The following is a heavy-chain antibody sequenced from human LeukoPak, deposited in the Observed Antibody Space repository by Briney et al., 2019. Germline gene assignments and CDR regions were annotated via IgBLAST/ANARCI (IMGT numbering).Heavy chain of an antibody. CDR1: GFTFSSYT. J-gene: IGHJ4*02. D-gene: IGHD2-15*01. CDR3: ARSELSPSDFDY. Sequence: GGSLRLSCAASGFTFSSYTMNWVRQAPGKGLEWVSIISSGSSYIHYADSVKGRFTISRDNAKNSLYLQMNSLRAEDTAVYYCARSELSPSDFDYWGQGTLVTVSS. V-gene: IGHV3-21*01. CDR2: ISSGSSYI.